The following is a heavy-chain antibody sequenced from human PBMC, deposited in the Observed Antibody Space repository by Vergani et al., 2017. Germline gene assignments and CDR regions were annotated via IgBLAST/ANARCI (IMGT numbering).Heavy chain of an antibody. J-gene: IGHJ4*02. Sequence: QVQLVQSGAEVKKPGSSVKVSCKASGGTFSSYTISWVRQAPGQGLEWMGRIITILGIANYAQKFQGRVTITADKSTSTAYMELSSLRAEDTAVYYCARHQRDSIWYDYWGQGTLVTVSS. D-gene: IGHD6-13*01. V-gene: IGHV1-69*02. CDR3: ARHQRDSIWYDY. CDR2: IITILGIA. CDR1: GGTFSSYT.